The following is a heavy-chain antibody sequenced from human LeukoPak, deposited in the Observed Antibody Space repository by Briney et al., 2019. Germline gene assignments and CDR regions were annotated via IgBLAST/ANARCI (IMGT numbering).Heavy chain of an antibody. Sequence: GASVTVSCKAAHYTFTNYGISWVRQAPGQGLEWLGWISPYNGNTHFAQKLQGRLTMTSDTSTNTVYMEMRSLSSDDTAVYYCVRNTVVPAVNGAFDIWGQGTMVTVSS. CDR3: VRNTVVPAVNGAFDI. CDR1: HYTFTNYG. V-gene: IGHV1-18*01. D-gene: IGHD2-2*01. CDR2: ISPYNGNT. J-gene: IGHJ3*02.